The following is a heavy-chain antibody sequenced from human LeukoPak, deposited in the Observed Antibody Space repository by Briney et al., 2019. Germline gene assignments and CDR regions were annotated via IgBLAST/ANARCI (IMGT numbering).Heavy chain of an antibody. Sequence: GGSLRLSCAASGFNFSSNGMHWVRQAPGKGLEWVAFIRFDGTKRYYADSVKARFTISRDKSKDTLYLQMNRLRPEVTATYYCGRLNWLDPWGQGTLVIVSS. CDR1: GFNFSSNG. CDR2: IRFDGTKR. V-gene: IGHV3-30*02. CDR3: GRLNWLDP. J-gene: IGHJ5*02.